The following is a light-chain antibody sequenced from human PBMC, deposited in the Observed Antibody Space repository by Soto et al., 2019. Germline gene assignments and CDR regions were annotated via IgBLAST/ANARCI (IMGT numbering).Light chain of an antibody. J-gene: IGKJ3*01. CDR1: QIISSY. CDR2: AAS. V-gene: IGKV1-39*01. Sequence: DIQMTQSLSSLSASVGDRVTITCRASQIISSYLNWYQQKPGKAPKLLIFAASNLQSGVPSRFSGSGSGTDFTLTISSLQPEDFATYYCQQSYSTLFTFGPGTKVDI. CDR3: QQSYSTLFT.